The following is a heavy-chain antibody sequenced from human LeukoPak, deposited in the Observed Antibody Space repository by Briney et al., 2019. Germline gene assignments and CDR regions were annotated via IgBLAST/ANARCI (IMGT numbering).Heavy chain of an antibody. D-gene: IGHD5-12*01. V-gene: IGHV3-9*01. CDR3: ARDPDPVATHAFDI. Sequence: PGGSLRLSCAASGFTFDDYAMHWVRQAPGKGLEWVSGIGWNSGSIGYADSVKGRFTISRDNAKNSLYLQMNSLRAEDTAVYYCARDPDPVATHAFDIWGQGTMVTVSS. CDR2: IGWNSGSI. CDR1: GFTFDDYA. J-gene: IGHJ3*02.